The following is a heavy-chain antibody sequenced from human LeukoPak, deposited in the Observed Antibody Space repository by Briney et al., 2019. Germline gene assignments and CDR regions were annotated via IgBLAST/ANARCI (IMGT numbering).Heavy chain of an antibody. CDR3: AKAPVTSCRGAFCYPFDY. J-gene: IGHJ4*02. CDR1: GFTFNEHY. V-gene: IGHV3-23*01. D-gene: IGHD2-15*01. CDR2: MSSSDDGR. Sequence: PGGSLRLSCATSGFTFNEHYLGWVRQAPGKGLEWVSAMSSSDDGRYYAASVRGRFTISRDTSRSTLYLQMNSLRAEDAAVYYCAKAPVTSCRGAFCYPFDYWGQGTLVTVSS.